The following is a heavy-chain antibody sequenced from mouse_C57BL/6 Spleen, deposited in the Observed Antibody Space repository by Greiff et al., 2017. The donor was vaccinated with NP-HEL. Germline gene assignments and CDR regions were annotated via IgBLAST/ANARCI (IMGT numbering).Heavy chain of an antibody. D-gene: IGHD2-4*01. CDR2: ILTGSGST. Sequence: QVQLQQSGAELMKPGASVKLSCKATGYTFTGYWIEWVKQRPGHGLEWIGEILTGSGSTNYNEKFKGKATFTADTSSNTAYMQLSSLTTENSDIYYCARRYYDPPFAYWGQGTLVTVSA. J-gene: IGHJ3*01. V-gene: IGHV1-9*01. CDR3: ARRYYDPPFAY. CDR1: GYTFTGYW.